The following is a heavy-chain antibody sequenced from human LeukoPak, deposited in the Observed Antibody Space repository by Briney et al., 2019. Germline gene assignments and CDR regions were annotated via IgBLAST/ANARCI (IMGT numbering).Heavy chain of an antibody. J-gene: IGHJ4*02. V-gene: IGHV1-69*01. CDR1: GGTFSSYA. Sequence: GSSVKVSCKASGGTFSSYAISWVRQAPGQGLEWMGGIIPIFGTANYAQKFQSRVTITADESTSTAYMELSSLRSEDTAVYYCAREGHDGGSYFDYWGQGTLVTVSS. CDR3: AREGHDGGSYFDY. D-gene: IGHD3-10*01. CDR2: IIPIFGTA.